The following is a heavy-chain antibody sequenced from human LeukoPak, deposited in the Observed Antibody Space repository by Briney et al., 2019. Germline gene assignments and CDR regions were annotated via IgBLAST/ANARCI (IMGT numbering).Heavy chain of an antibody. CDR2: ISYDGSNK. D-gene: IGHD2-21*02. J-gene: IGHJ4*02. V-gene: IGHV3-30*18. CDR1: GFTFSSYG. Sequence: GGSLRLSCAASGFTFSSYGMHWVRQAPGKGLEWVAVISYDGSNKYYADSVKGRFTISRDNSKNTLCLQMNSLRAEDTAVYYCAKDRHQYCGGDCYSWDFDYWGQGTLVTVSS. CDR3: AKDRHQYCGGDCYSWDFDY.